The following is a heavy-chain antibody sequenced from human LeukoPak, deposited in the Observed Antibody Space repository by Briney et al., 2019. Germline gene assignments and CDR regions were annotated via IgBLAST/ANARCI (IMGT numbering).Heavy chain of an antibody. CDR2: IYSGGST. Sequence: GGSLRLSCAASGFTVSSNYTSWVRQAPGKGLEWVSVIYSGGSTYYADSVKGRFTISRDNSKNTLYLQMNSLRAEDTAVYYCARAPGSSWYPGAFDIWGQGTMVTVSS. D-gene: IGHD6-13*01. CDR3: ARAPGSSWYPGAFDI. CDR1: GFTVSSNY. J-gene: IGHJ3*02. V-gene: IGHV3-66*01.